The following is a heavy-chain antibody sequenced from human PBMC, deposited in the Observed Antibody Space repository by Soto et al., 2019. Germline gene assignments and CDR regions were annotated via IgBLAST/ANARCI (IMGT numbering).Heavy chain of an antibody. CDR1: GFTFSSFG. V-gene: IGHV3-30*03. J-gene: IGHJ4*02. CDR3: ASDEDKTTVTTCHLDD. D-gene: IGHD4-17*01. CDR2: VSYEGSHK. Sequence: QVQLVESGGGVVQPGRSLRLSCAASGFTFSSFGMHWVRQAPGKGLEWVAVVSYEGSHKYYADSVKGRFTISRDNSENMLYLQMNSLRVEDTAVYYCASDEDKTTVTTCHLDDWGPGTLVTVSS.